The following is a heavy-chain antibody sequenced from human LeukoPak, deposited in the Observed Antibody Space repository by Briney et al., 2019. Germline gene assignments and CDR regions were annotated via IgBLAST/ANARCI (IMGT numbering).Heavy chain of an antibody. CDR1: GGSISSYY. CDR2: IYYSGST. Sequence: SETLSLTCTVSGGSISSYYWSWIRQPPGKGLEWIGYIYYSGSTNYNPSLKSRVTISVDTSKNQFSLKLSSVTAADTAVYYCARGNDDYSMSVWFDPWGQGTLVTVSS. CDR3: ARGNDDYSMSVWFDP. V-gene: IGHV4-59*01. J-gene: IGHJ5*02. D-gene: IGHD4-17*01.